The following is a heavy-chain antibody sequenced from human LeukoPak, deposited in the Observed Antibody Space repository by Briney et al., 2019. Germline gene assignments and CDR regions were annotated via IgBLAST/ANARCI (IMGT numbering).Heavy chain of an antibody. J-gene: IGHJ4*02. CDR1: GGSISSSSYY. CDR2: IYYSGST. Sequence: PSETLSLTCTVSGGSISSSSYYWGWIRQPPGKGLEWIGSIYYSGSTYYNPSLKSRVTISVDTSKNQFSLKLTSVTAADTAVYYCARASPGGPFDYWGQGTQVTVSS. V-gene: IGHV4-39*01. D-gene: IGHD2-8*02. CDR3: ARASPGGPFDY.